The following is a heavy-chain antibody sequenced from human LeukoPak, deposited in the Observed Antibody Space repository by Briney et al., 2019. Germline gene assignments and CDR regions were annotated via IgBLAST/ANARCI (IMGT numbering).Heavy chain of an antibody. CDR2: ISGSGGST. J-gene: IGHJ4*02. V-gene: IGHV3-23*01. Sequence: RLGGSLRLSCAASGFTFGNYAMTWVRQAPGKGLGWVSTISGSGGSTYYADSVKGRFTISRDNSKNTLYLQMNSLRAEDTAVYYCAKEAISSGLYFDYWGQGTLVTVSS. D-gene: IGHD3-22*01. CDR1: GFTFGNYA. CDR3: AKEAISSGLYFDY.